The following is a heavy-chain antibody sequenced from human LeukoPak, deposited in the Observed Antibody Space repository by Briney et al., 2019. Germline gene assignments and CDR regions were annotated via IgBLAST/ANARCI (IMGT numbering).Heavy chain of an antibody. V-gene: IGHV4-38-2*01. J-gene: IGHJ4*02. CDR3: ARLLGSSWTHFDY. CDR1: GYSISSGYY. D-gene: IGHD6-13*01. CDR2: IYHSGST. Sequence: SETLSLTCAVSGYSISSGYYWGWIRQPPGKGLEWIGSIYHSGSTYYNPSLKSRVTISVDTSKNQFSLKLSSVTAADTAVYYCARLLGSSWTHFDYWGQGTLVTVSS.